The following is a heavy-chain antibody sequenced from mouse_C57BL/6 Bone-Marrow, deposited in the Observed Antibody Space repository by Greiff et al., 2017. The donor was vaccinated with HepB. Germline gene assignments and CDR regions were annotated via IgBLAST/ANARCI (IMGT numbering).Heavy chain of an antibody. V-gene: IGHV1-76*01. Sequence: QVQLQQSGAELVRPGASVKLSCKASGYTFTDYYINWVKQRPGQGLEWIARIYPGSGNTYYNEKFKGKATLTAEKSSSTAYMQLSSLTSEDSAVYFCARSSWERYFDYWGQGTTLTVSS. D-gene: IGHD4-1*01. CDR1: GYTFTDYY. CDR3: ARSSWERYFDY. J-gene: IGHJ2*01. CDR2: IYPGSGNT.